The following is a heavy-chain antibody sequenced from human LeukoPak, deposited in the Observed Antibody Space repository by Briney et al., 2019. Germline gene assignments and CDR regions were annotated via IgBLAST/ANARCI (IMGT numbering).Heavy chain of an antibody. D-gene: IGHD1-26*01. CDR1: GYSISSGYY. J-gene: IGHJ4*02. CDR3: ARTELGATVDY. CDR2: IYYSGNT. Sequence: SETLSLTCTVSGYSISSGYYWGWIRQPPGKGLEWIGTIYYSGNTYFNPSLKSRVTISVDTSKNQFSLRLSSVTAADTAVYYCARTELGATVDYWGQGTLVTVSS. V-gene: IGHV4-38-2*02.